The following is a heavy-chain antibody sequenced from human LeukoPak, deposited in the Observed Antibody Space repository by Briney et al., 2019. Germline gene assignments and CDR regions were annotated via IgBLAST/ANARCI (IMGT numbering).Heavy chain of an antibody. CDR1: GGSSSSYY. CDR3: ASDYYDSSGFDY. J-gene: IGHJ4*02. V-gene: IGHV4-59*01. CDR2: IHYSGST. D-gene: IGHD3-22*01. Sequence: SETLSLTRTVSGGSSSSYYWSWIRQPPGKGLEWIGYIHYSGSTNYNPSLKSRVTISVDTSKNQFSLKLSSVTAADTAVYYCASDYYDSSGFDYWGQGTLVTVSS.